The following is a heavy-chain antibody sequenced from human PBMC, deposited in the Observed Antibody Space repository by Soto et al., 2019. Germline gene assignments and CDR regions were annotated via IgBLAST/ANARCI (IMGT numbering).Heavy chain of an antibody. CDR1: GFTFDSYA. D-gene: IGHD2-2*01. V-gene: IGHV3-23*01. Sequence: GGSLRLSCAASGFTFDSYAMSWVRQAPGKGLEWVSVISGSSGSTDYADSVKGRFIISRDNSKNILYLQMNSLRAEDTAVYYCAKDLYSSSWAKKYYFEYWRQGTQVTVSS. CDR3: AKDLYSSSWAKKYYFEY. J-gene: IGHJ4*02. CDR2: ISGSSGST.